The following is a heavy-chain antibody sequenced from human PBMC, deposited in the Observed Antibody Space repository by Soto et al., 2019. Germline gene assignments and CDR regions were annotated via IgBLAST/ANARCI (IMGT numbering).Heavy chain of an antibody. CDR2: ISGSGGST. V-gene: IGHV3-23*01. CDR1: GFTFSSYA. J-gene: IGHJ4*02. CDR3: AKDAPHYDFWSGYYVDY. D-gene: IGHD3-3*01. Sequence: EVQLLESGGGLVQPGGSLRLSCAASGFTFSSYAMSWVRQAPGKGLEWVSAISGSGGSTYYADSVKGRFTISRDNSKNTLYLQMNSLRAEDTAVYYCAKDAPHYDFWSGYYVDYWGQGTLVTVSS.